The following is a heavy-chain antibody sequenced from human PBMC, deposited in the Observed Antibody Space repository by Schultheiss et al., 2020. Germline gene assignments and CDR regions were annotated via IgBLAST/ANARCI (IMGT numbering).Heavy chain of an antibody. Sequence: GGSLRLSCAASGFTFSSYAMSWVRQAPGKGLEWVAVISYDGSNKYYADSVKGRFTISRDNSKNTLYLQMNSLRAEDTAVYYCARDTSSGWPNYYYYGMDVWGQGTTVTVSS. V-gene: IGHV3-30*03. D-gene: IGHD6-19*01. CDR1: GFTFSSYA. J-gene: IGHJ6*02. CDR2: ISYDGSNK. CDR3: ARDTSSGWPNYYYYGMDV.